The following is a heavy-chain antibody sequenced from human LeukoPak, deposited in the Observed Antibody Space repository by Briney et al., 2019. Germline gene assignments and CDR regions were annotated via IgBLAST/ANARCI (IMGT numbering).Heavy chain of an antibody. CDR2: IYNGVNT. V-gene: IGHV4-61*01. CDR3: ARSRAFNSGAFDP. CDR1: GASVSSASY. D-gene: IGHD1-26*01. J-gene: IGHJ5*02. Sequence: SSETPSLTCTVSGASVSSASYWTWIRQPPGKGVEWIAHIYNGVNTNYNPSLKSRVTISVDTSKNQFSLRLNSVTAADTAVYYCARSRAFNSGAFDPWGQGSLVTVST.